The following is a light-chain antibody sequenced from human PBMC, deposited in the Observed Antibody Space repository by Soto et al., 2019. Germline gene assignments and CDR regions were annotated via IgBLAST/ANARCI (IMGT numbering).Light chain of an antibody. V-gene: IGLV1-40*01. CDR1: SSNIGAGYD. CDR3: QSYDSSLSVV. CDR2: GNS. J-gene: IGLJ2*01. Sequence: QSVLTQSPSVSGAPGQRVTISCTGSSSNIGAGYDVHWYQQLPGTAPKILIYGNSNRPSGVPDRFSGSKSGTSASLAITGLQAEDEADYYCQSYDSSLSVVFGGGTKLTVL.